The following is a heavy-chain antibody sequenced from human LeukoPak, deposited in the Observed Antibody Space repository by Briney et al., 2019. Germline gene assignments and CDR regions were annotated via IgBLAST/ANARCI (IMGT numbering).Heavy chain of an antibody. CDR3: AKDIVIMVRGFDY. CDR1: GFTFSNCA. V-gene: IGHV3-23*01. CDR2: ISGSGGST. D-gene: IGHD3-10*01. Sequence: GGSLRLSCGVSGFTFSNCAMNWVRQAPGKGLEWVSAISGSGGSTYYADSVKGRFTISRDNSKNTLYLQMNSLRAEDTAVYYCAKDIVIMVRGFDYWGQGTLVTVSS. J-gene: IGHJ4*02.